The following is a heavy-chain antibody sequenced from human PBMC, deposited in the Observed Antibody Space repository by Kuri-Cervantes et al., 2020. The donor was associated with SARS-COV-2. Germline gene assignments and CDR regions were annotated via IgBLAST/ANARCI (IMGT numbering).Heavy chain of an antibody. V-gene: IGHV5-10-1*01. CDR1: GFSFTSYF. D-gene: IGHD2-21*01. J-gene: IGHJ4*02. Sequence: GESLKISCKGSGFSFTSYFISWVRQMPGKGLEWMGRIDPSDSYTNYSLSFQGHVTFSADKSINTAYLQWSGLRASDTAIYYCAIFFIPGVVDYWGPGTLVTVSS. CDR3: AIFFIPGVVDY. CDR2: IDPSDSYT.